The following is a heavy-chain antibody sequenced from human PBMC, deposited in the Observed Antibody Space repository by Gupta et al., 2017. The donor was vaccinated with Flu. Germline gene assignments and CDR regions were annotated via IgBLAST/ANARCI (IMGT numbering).Heavy chain of an antibody. V-gene: IGHV2-5*01. CDR3: AYRLHGDYDY. J-gene: IGHJ4*02. Sequence: HITLKESGPTLLKPTQTLTLTCPFSGFSLTIPGEGVAWIRQPPGKALEWLALIHSNDDTRYSPSLKRRLAVTKDTSRNQVVLTLTNVDPVDTATYFCAYRLHGDYDYWGQGILVTVSS. CDR1: GFSLTIPGEG. CDR2: IHSNDDT. D-gene: IGHD4-17*01.